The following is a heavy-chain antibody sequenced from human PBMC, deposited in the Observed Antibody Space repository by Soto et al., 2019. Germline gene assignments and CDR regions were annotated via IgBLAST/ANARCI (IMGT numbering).Heavy chain of an antibody. D-gene: IGHD6-13*01. V-gene: IGHV3-66*04. J-gene: IGHJ6*02. CDR3: ARPIAAAGDYYYYGMDV. Sequence: EVPLVESGGGLVQPGGSLRLSCAASGFTVSSNYMSWVRQAPGKGLEWVSVIYSGGSTYYADSVKGRFTISRDNSKNTLYLQMNSLRAEDTAVYYCARPIAAAGDYYYYGMDVWGQGTTVTVSS. CDR1: GFTVSSNY. CDR2: IYSGGST.